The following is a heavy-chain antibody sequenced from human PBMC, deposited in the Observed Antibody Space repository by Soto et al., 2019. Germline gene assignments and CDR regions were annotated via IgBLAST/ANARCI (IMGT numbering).Heavy chain of an antibody. CDR3: AKYSLRSHDYGDCDY. V-gene: IGHV3-23*01. CDR2: ISGSGGST. D-gene: IGHD4-17*01. Sequence: GWSLRLSCAASVFTFISYAMSWVRQAPGKGLEWVSAISGSGGSTYYADSVKGRFAISRDNSKNTLYLQMNSLRAEDTAVYYCAKYSLRSHDYGDCDYWGQGTLVTVSS. J-gene: IGHJ4*02. CDR1: VFTFISYA.